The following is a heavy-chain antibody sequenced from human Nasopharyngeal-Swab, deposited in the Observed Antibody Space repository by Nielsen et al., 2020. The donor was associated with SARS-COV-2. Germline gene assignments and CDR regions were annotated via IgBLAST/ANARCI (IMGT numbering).Heavy chain of an antibody. D-gene: IGHD2-15*01. V-gene: IGHV2-5*08. CDR1: GFSLSTSGMC. CDR3: AHTAGDLYCSGGSCYSPDY. CDR2: IYWDDDK. J-gene: IGHJ4*02. Sequence: SGPTLVKPTQTLTLTCTFSGFSLSTSGMCVSWIRQPPGKALEWLARIYWDDDKRYSPSLKSRLTITKDTSKNQVVLTMTNMDPVDTATYYCAHTAGDLYCSGGSCYSPDYWGQGTLVTVSS.